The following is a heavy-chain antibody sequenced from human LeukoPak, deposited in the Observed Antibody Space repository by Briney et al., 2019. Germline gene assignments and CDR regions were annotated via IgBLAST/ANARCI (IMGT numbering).Heavy chain of an antibody. CDR1: GGSISSYY. CDR2: IYYSGST. CDR3: ARGEGYGDRKGPVDY. V-gene: IGHV4-59*08. J-gene: IGHJ4*02. D-gene: IGHD4-17*01. Sequence: SETLSLTCTVSGGSISSYYWSWIRQPPGKGLEWIGYIYYSGSTNYNPSLKSLVTISVDTSKNQFSLKLSSVTAADTAVYYCARGEGYGDRKGPVDYWGQGTLVTVSS.